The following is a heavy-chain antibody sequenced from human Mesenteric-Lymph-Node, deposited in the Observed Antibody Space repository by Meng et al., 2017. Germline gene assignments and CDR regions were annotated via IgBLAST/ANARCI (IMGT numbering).Heavy chain of an antibody. Sequence: QVHLVQPGAEVKKPGASVTVSCKASGYTFTTYAIHWVRQAPGQRLEWMGWINAGNGNTRYSQKFQGRVSITRDTSASTAYMELSSLRSEDTAVYYCARCIAVAGNWFDPWGQGTLVTVSS. CDR3: ARCIAVAGNWFDP. J-gene: IGHJ5*02. V-gene: IGHV1-3*01. D-gene: IGHD6-19*01. CDR2: INAGNGNT. CDR1: GYTFTTYA.